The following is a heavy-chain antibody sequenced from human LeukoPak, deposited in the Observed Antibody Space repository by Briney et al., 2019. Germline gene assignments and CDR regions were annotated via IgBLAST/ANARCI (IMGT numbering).Heavy chain of an antibody. CDR1: GGSISSYY. CDR2: IDTSGST. Sequence: SETLPLTCTVSGGSISSYYWTWIRQPAGKGLEWIGRIDTSGSTNYNPSLKSRVTMSVDTSKNQFSLKLSSVTAADTAVYYCARQGDLDCTGGSCYSGMYYFDYWGQGTLVTVSS. V-gene: IGHV4-4*07. D-gene: IGHD2-15*01. J-gene: IGHJ4*02. CDR3: ARQGDLDCTGGSCYSGMYYFDY.